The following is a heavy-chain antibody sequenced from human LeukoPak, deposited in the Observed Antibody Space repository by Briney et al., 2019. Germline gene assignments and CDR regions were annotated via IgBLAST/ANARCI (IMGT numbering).Heavy chain of an antibody. V-gene: IGHV3-9*01. CDR2: ISWNSGSI. D-gene: IGHD6-19*01. CDR1: GFTFDDYA. CDR3: AKENSSGWFDY. Sequence: GGSLRLSCAASGFTFDDYAMHWVRQAPGKGLEWVSGISWNSGSIGYADSVKGRFTISRDNAKNSLYLQMNSLRAEDTALYYCAKENSSGWFDYWGQGTLVTVSS. J-gene: IGHJ4*02.